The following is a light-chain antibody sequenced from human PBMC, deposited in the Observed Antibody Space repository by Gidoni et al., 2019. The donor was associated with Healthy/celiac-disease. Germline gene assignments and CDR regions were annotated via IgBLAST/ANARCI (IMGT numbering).Light chain of an antibody. CDR2: GKN. Sequence: SSALTQDTAVSVALGQTVRITCQGDRLRSYYASWYQQKPGQAPVLVIYGKNNRPSGIPDRFSGSSSGNTASLTITGAQAEEEADYYCNSRDSSGNHVVFGGGTKLTVL. J-gene: IGLJ2*01. V-gene: IGLV3-19*01. CDR1: RLRSYY. CDR3: NSRDSSGNHVV.